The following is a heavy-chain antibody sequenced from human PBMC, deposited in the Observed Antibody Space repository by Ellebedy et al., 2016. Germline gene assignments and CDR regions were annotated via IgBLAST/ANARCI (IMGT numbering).Heavy chain of an antibody. J-gene: IGHJ3*02. CDR1: GGSINSGAYY. Sequence: SETLSLXXTVSGGSINSGAYYWSWIRQPPGKGLEWFGYIYHNGGTNYNPSLKSRVTISIDTSKNQFSLKLSSVTAADTAIYYCARAVGYGDLHAFDIWGQGTMVTVSS. D-gene: IGHD4-17*01. CDR3: ARAVGYGDLHAFDI. V-gene: IGHV4-30-4*01. CDR2: IYHNGGT.